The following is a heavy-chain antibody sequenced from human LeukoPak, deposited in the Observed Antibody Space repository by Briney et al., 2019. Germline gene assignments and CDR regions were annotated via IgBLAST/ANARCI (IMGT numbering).Heavy chain of an antibody. CDR2: IYYSGST. V-gene: IGHV4-30-4*08. CDR1: GGSISSGDYY. Sequence: KPSETLSPTCTVSGGSISSGDYYWSWIRQPPGKGLEWIGYIYYSGSTYYNPSLKSRVTISVDTPKNQFSLKLSSVTAADTAVYYCARARRGYCSSTSCYRPDYYYYMDVWGKGTTVTVSS. J-gene: IGHJ6*03. CDR3: ARARRGYCSSTSCYRPDYYYYMDV. D-gene: IGHD2-2*02.